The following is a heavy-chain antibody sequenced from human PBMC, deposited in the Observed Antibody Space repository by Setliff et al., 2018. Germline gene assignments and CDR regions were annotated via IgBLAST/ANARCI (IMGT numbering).Heavy chain of an antibody. CDR1: GYTFTGYF. D-gene: IGHD3-3*01. J-gene: IGHJ4*02. V-gene: IGHV1-2*02. Sequence: ASVKVSCKASGYTFTGYFIHWVRQAPGQGLEWMGWINPNSGGTNYAQKFQDRLTMTTDTSTNTAYMELRSLTSDDTAVYFCARAPRLEWILPTFDYWGQGTPVTVS. CDR2: INPNSGGT. CDR3: ARAPRLEWILPTFDY.